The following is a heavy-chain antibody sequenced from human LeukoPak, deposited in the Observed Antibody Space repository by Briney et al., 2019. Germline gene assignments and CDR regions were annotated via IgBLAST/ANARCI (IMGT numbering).Heavy chain of an antibody. CDR3: AKDRPNFHENSGHYYRRDGDS. CDR2: MCGTAGCT. Sequence: GGSLRLSRQASGFTFYMYAMSWVRQAPGKGLEWVASMCGTAGCTFYPDSVKGRFTISRDNSKNVLYLRMNSLTAEDTAIYYCAKDRPNFHENSGHYYRRDGDSWGQGTLVTVSS. V-gene: IGHV3-23*01. D-gene: IGHD3-22*01. J-gene: IGHJ5*01. CDR1: GFTFYMYA.